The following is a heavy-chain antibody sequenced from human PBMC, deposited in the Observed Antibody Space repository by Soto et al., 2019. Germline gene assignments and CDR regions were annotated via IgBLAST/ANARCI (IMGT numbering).Heavy chain of an antibody. V-gene: IGHV3-30-3*01. CDR3: AREGYYDSRGCPYGIDV. D-gene: IGHD3-22*01. Sequence: SLRLSCTASGFNFSDYVVHWVRQAPGRGLEWMAFISFDGSNEYYADFVKGRFTISRDNSKNMIYLQLNSLRADDAAVYFCAREGYYDSRGCPYGIDVWGQGTTVTVSS. CDR1: GFNFSDYV. J-gene: IGHJ6*02. CDR2: ISFDGSNE.